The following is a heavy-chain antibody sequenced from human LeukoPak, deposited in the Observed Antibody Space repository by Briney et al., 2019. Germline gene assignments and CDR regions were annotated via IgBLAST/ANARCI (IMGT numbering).Heavy chain of an antibody. Sequence: ASVKVSCKASGYTFTGYYMHWMRQAPGQGPEWMGIINPRGGSTDYSQEFQGRITMTSDTSTSTVYMELSSLRSDDTAVYFCARVGSAAATADYWGQGTLVTVSS. CDR1: GYTFTGYY. CDR3: ARVGSAAATADY. CDR2: INPRGGST. J-gene: IGHJ4*02. V-gene: IGHV1-46*01. D-gene: IGHD6-25*01.